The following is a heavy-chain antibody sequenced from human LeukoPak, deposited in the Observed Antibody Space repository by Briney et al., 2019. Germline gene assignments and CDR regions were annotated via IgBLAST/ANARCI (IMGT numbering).Heavy chain of an antibody. CDR3: AHVVPYYYYMDV. CDR1: GFTFSSYA. D-gene: IGHD2-2*01. V-gene: IGHV3-30-3*01. CDR2: ISYDGSNK. J-gene: IGHJ6*03. Sequence: GGSLRLSFAASGFTFSSYAMHWVRQAPGKGLEWVAVISYDGSNKYYADSVKGRFTISRDNSKNTLYLQMNSLRADDTAVYYCAHVVPYYYYMDVWGKGTTVTVSS.